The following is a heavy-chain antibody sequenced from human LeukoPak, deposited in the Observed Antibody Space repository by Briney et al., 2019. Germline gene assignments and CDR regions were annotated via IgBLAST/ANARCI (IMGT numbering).Heavy chain of an antibody. J-gene: IGHJ5*02. D-gene: IGHD6-13*01. Sequence: GASVKVSCKASGYTFTGYYMHWVRQAPGQGLEWMGWINPNSGGTNYAQKFQGRVTMTRDTSISTAYMELSRLRSDDTAVYYCYYSSSWYEPGFDPWGQGTLVTVSS. CDR1: GYTFTGYY. V-gene: IGHV1-2*02. CDR2: INPNSGGT. CDR3: YYSSSWYEPGFDP.